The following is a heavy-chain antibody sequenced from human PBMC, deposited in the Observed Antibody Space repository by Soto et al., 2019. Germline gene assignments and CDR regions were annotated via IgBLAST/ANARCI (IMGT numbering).Heavy chain of an antibody. CDR1: GYTFTSYA. V-gene: IGHV7-4-1*01. Sequence: ASVKVSCKASGYTFTSYAMNWVRQAPGQGLEWMGWINTNTGNPTYAQGFTGRFVFSLDTSVSTAYLQICSLKAEDTAVYYCARERGRAVAAVAGTVYYYYGMEVWGQGTTVTLSS. D-gene: IGHD6-19*01. CDR2: INTNTGNP. CDR3: ARERGRAVAAVAGTVYYYYGMEV. J-gene: IGHJ6*02.